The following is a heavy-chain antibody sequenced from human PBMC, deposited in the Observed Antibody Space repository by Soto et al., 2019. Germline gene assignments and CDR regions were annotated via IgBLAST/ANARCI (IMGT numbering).Heavy chain of an antibody. Sequence: QVQLQESGPGLVRPSQTLSLTCTVSGGSISYDHYHWTWIRQPPGKGLEWIEYIHYSGSVFYNPSLQSRLSMSVDTSKNLFSLKLSSVTAADTAVYFCAREDDGGDRDYYGLDVWGQGTTVTVSS. CDR2: IHYSGSV. J-gene: IGHJ6*02. D-gene: IGHD2-21*02. CDR1: GGSISYDHYH. V-gene: IGHV4-30-4*01. CDR3: AREDDGGDRDYYGLDV.